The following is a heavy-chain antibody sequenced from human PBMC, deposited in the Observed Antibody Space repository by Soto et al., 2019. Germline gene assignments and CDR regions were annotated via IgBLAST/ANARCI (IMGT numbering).Heavy chain of an antibody. CDR1: GGSFSAYY. D-gene: IGHD1-26*01. CDR3: ARQRPTDGRWEFANYYGMDV. J-gene: IGHJ6*02. V-gene: IGHV4-34*12. CDR2: IIHSEST. Sequence: SETLSLTCAVYGGSFSAYYWSWVRQPPGKGLEWVGEIIHSESTKYNPSLKSRVTISVDTSKNQFSLKLSSVTAAGTAVYYCARQRPTDGRWEFANYYGMDVWGQGTPVTVSS.